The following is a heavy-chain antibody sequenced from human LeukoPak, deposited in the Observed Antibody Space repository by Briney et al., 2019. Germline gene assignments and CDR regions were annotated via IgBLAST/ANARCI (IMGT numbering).Heavy chain of an antibody. Sequence: GGSMRLSCVGSGFAFGVHAMSWVRQAPGKGPEWVATIGSGADLFYAESVKGRFTISRDDPRNTVWLQMNSLRAEDTALYYCAKDWTPHNRVYDCLDAWGQGTQVTVSS. J-gene: IGHJ5*02. CDR2: IGSGADL. V-gene: IGHV3-23*01. CDR1: GFAFGVHA. CDR3: AKDWTPHNRVYDCLDA. D-gene: IGHD3-16*01.